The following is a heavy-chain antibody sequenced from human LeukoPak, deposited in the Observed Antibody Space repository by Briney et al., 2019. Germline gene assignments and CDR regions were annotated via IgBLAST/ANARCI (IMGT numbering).Heavy chain of an antibody. CDR2: IRYDGSNK. CDR3: ARDKASYYYGSGSYRGVWFDP. J-gene: IGHJ5*02. Sequence: PGGSLRLSCAASGFTFSSYGMHWVRQAPGKGLEWVAFIRYDGSNKYYADSVKGRFTISRDNSKNTLYLQMNSLKAEDTAVYYCARDKASYYYGSGSYRGVWFDPWGQGTLVTVSS. CDR1: GFTFSSYG. D-gene: IGHD3-10*01. V-gene: IGHV3-30*02.